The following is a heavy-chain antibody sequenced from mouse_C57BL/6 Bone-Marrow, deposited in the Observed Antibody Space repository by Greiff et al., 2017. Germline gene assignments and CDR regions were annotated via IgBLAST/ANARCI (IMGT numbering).Heavy chain of an antibody. CDR3: ATFMTTVPWYFDV. V-gene: IGHV1-64*01. Sequence: VQLQQPGAELVKPGASVKLSCKASGYTFTSYWMHWVKQRPGQGLEWIGMIHPNSGSTNYNEKFKSKATLTVDKSSSTAYMQLSSLTSEDSAVYYCATFMTTVPWYFDVWGTGTTVTVSS. D-gene: IGHD1-1*01. CDR2: IHPNSGST. J-gene: IGHJ1*03. CDR1: GYTFTSYW.